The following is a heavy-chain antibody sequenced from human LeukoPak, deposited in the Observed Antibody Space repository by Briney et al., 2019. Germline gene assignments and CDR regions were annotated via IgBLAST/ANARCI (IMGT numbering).Heavy chain of an antibody. CDR1: GGSFSGYY. V-gene: IGHV4-34*01. J-gene: IGHJ4*02. CDR2: INHSGST. Sequence: KPSETLSLTCAVYGGSFSGYYWSWIRQPPGKGLEWIGEINHSGSTNYNPSLEGRVTISVDTSKNQFSLKLSPVTAADTAVYYCGRHPLPRWGFDYLGQGTLVTVSS. CDR3: GRHPLPRWGFDY. D-gene: IGHD1-26*01.